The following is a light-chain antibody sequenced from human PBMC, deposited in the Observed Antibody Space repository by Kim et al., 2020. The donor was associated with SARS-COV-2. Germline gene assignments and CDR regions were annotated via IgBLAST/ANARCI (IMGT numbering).Light chain of an antibody. Sequence: ASVGDRVTITCRASQNIDSYLNWYQQKPGNAPKLLIYSAVSLQTGVPSRFTGSGSGPDFTLTISSLQPEDFAIYYCQQSYSMPPTFGPGTKVDIK. J-gene: IGKJ3*01. CDR2: SAV. V-gene: IGKV1-39*01. CDR1: QNIDSY. CDR3: QQSYSMPPT.